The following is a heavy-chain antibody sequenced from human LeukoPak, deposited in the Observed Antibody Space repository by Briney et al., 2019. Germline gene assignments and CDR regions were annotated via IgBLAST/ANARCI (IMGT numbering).Heavy chain of an antibody. CDR2: ISWNSGSI. D-gene: IGHD6-13*01. J-gene: IGHJ4*02. Sequence: PGRSLRLSCAASGFTFDDYAMHWVRQAPGKGLEWVSGISWNSGSIGYADSVKGRFTISRDNAKNSLYLQMNSLRAEDMALYYCAKGGYSSSWYVVYFDYWGQGTLVTVSS. CDR1: GFTFDDYA. V-gene: IGHV3-9*03. CDR3: AKGGYSSSWYVVYFDY.